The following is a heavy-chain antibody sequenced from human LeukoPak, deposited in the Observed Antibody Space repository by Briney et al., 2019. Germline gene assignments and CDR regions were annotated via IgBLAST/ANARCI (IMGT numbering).Heavy chain of an antibody. Sequence: GASVKVSCKASGGTFSSYAISWVRQAPGQGLEWMGGIIPIFGTANYAQKFQGRVTITRNTSISTAYMELSSLRSEDTAVYYCARGPLVPAAIEAYYYYMDVWGKGTTVTVSS. J-gene: IGHJ6*03. V-gene: IGHV1-69*05. D-gene: IGHD2-2*01. CDR2: IIPIFGTA. CDR3: ARGPLVPAAIEAYYYYMDV. CDR1: GGTFSSYA.